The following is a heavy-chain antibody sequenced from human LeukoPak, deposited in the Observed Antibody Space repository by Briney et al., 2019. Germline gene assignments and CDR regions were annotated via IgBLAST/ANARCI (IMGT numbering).Heavy chain of an antibody. CDR2: INPNRGGT. Sequence: GASVKVSCKASGYTFTGYYMHWVRQAPGQGLEWMGWINPNRGGTNYAQKFQGWVTMTRDTSISTAYMELSRLRSDDTAVYYCARTTYYYDSSGYPVLYYFDYWGQGTLVTVSS. J-gene: IGHJ4*02. CDR1: GYTFTGYY. V-gene: IGHV1-2*04. D-gene: IGHD3-22*01. CDR3: ARTTYYYDSSGYPVLYYFDY.